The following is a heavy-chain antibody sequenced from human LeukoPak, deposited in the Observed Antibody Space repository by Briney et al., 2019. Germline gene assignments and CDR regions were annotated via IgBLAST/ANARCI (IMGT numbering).Heavy chain of an antibody. V-gene: IGHV5-51*01. Sequence: GESLKISCKGSGYSFADYWIGWVRQVPGQGLEWMGIIFPDDSQIKYSPSFEGQVTISADKSISTAYLQWSSLKASDTAMYYCARGSLGCVYWGQGTLVTVSS. D-gene: IGHD3-16*01. CDR3: ARGSLGCVY. J-gene: IGHJ4*02. CDR2: IFPDDSQI. CDR1: GYSFADYW.